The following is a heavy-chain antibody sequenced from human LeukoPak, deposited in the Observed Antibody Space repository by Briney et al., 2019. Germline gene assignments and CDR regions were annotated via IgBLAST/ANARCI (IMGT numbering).Heavy chain of an antibody. CDR2: IYYSGST. D-gene: IGHD3-22*01. V-gene: IGHV4-59*01. CDR1: GGSISSYY. Sequence: SETLSLTCTVSGGSISSYYWSWIRQPPGKGLEWIGYIYYSGSTNYNPSLKSRVTISVDTSKNQFSLKLSSVTAADTAVYYCARVNYYDSSGYYYGPSYYFDYWGQGTLVTVSS. CDR3: ARVNYYDSSGYYYGPSYYFDY. J-gene: IGHJ4*02.